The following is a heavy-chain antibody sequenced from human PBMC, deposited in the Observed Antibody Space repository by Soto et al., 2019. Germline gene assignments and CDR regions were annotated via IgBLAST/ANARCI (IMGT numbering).Heavy chain of an antibody. D-gene: IGHD3-22*01. J-gene: IGHJ5*02. CDR2: TYYRSKWYN. CDR3: ARDYYDSSGTLNWFDP. Sequence: SQALSLPSANSRDSVSSNSAACNWIRHSPSRGLEWLGRTYYRSKWYNDYAVSVKSRITINPDTSKNQFSLQLKSVTPEDTAVYYCARDYYDSSGTLNWFDPWGQGTLVTVSS. V-gene: IGHV6-1*01. CDR1: RDSVSSNSAA.